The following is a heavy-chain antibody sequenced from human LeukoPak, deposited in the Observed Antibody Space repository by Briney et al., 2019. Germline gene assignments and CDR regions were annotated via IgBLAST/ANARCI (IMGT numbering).Heavy chain of an antibody. CDR1: GFTFSSYG. CDR3: ARDRIAVAGTRYYYYYYYMDV. V-gene: IGHV3-30*02. D-gene: IGHD6-19*01. Sequence: PGGSLRLSCAASGFTFSSYGMHWVRQAPGKGLEWVAFIRYDGSNKYYADSVKGRFTISRDNSKNTLYLQMNSLRAEDTAVYYCARDRIAVAGTRYYYYYYYMDVWGKGTTVTISS. J-gene: IGHJ6*03. CDR2: IRYDGSNK.